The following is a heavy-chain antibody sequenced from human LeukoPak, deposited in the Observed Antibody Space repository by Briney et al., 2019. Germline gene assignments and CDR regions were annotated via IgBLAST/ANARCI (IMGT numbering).Heavy chain of an antibody. J-gene: IGHJ4*02. CDR3: SAGIAY. Sequence: GGSLRLSCAASGFTFSSYAMHWVRQAPGKGLEWVAVISYDGSNKYYADSVKGRFTISRDNSKNTLYLQMNSLRAEDTAVYYCSAGIAYWGQGTLVTVSS. CDR2: ISYDGSNK. CDR1: GFTFSSYA. D-gene: IGHD6-13*01. V-gene: IGHV3-30-3*01.